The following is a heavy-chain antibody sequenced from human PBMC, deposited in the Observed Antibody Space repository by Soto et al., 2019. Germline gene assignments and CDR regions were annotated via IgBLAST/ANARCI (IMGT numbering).Heavy chain of an antibody. D-gene: IGHD2-15*01. J-gene: IGHJ3*02. V-gene: IGHV5-10-1*01. CDR1: GYSFTIYW. Sequence: PGESLKISCKGSGYSFTIYWSSWVRQMPGKGLEWMGRIDPSDSYTNYSPSFQGHVTISADKSISTAYLQWSSLKASDTAMYYCASRHCSGGSCFNAAAFDIWGQGTMVTVSS. CDR2: IDPSDSYT. CDR3: ASRHCSGGSCFNAAAFDI.